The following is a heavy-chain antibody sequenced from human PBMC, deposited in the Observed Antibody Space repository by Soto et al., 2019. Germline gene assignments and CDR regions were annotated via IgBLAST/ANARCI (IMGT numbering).Heavy chain of an antibody. CDR2: IKQDGLEQ. V-gene: IGHV3-7*03. CDR1: GFTFSSFW. D-gene: IGHD1-1*01. Sequence: EVQLVESGGGLVQPGGCLRLSCADSGFTFSSFWMTWVRQAPGMGLEWVANIKQDGLEQNYVASVKGRFTISRDNAKSSLYLQMNSLRVEDTALYYCVNTANVWNPDYFDYWGQGILVTVSS. CDR3: VNTANVWNPDYFDY. J-gene: IGHJ4*02.